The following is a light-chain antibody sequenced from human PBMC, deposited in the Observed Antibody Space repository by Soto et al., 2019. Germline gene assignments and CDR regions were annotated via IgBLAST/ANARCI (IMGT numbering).Light chain of an antibody. J-gene: IGLJ1*01. CDR2: DVT. CDR1: SSDFGSYKY. CDR3: SSYKSSSTYV. V-gene: IGLV2-14*01. Sequence: QSALTQPASVSGSPGQSITISCTGTSSDFGSYKYVSWYQQHPGKAPKLMIHDVTNRPSGVSNRFSGSKSGNTASLTISGLQAEDEADYYCSSYKSSSTYVFGTGTKVTVL.